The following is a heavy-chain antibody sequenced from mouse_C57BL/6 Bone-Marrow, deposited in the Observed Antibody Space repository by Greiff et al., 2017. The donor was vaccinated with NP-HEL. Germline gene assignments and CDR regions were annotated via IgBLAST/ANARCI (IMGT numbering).Heavy chain of an antibody. CDR2: IDPANGNT. D-gene: IGHD2-3*01. V-gene: IGHV14-3*01. Sequence: EVQLVESVAELVRPGASVKLSCTASGFNIKNTYMHWVKQRPEQGLEWIGRIDPANGNTKYAPKFKGKATITAATSSNTAYLQLSSLTSEDTAIYYCARTIYDGYYGFAYWGQGTLVTVSA. CDR1: GFNIKNTY. J-gene: IGHJ3*01. CDR3: ARTIYDGYYGFAY.